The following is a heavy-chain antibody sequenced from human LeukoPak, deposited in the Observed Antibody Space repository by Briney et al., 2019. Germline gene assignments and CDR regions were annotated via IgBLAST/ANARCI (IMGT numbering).Heavy chain of an antibody. CDR3: ARGGSFTRTRRPQSLSDDY. D-gene: IGHD1-7*01. J-gene: IGHJ4*02. V-gene: IGHV3-30*04. CDR2: ISYDGSNK. CDR1: GFTFSSYA. Sequence: PGRSLRLSCAASGFTFSSYAMHWVRQAPGKGLEWVAVISYDGSNKYYADSVKGRFTISRDNSKNTLYLQMNSLRAEDTAVYYCARGGSFTRTRRPQSLSDDYWGQGTLVIVSS.